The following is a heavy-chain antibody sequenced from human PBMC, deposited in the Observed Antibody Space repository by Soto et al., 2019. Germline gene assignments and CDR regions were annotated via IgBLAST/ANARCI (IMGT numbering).Heavy chain of an antibody. D-gene: IGHD3-16*01. CDR1: GFTFSSYW. V-gene: IGHV3-74*01. J-gene: IGHJ4*02. CDR2: INEDGSTT. Sequence: EVQLVESGGGLVQPGGSLRLSCAASGFTFSSYWMHWVHQAPGKGLVWVSRINEDGSTTSYADSVKGRFTISRDNAKNTLYLEMNSLRAEDTAVYYCSRDTFGPRDYWGQGTLVTVSS. CDR3: SRDTFGPRDY.